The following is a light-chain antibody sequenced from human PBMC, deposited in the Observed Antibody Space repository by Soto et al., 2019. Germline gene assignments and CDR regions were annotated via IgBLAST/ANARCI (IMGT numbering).Light chain of an antibody. V-gene: IGLV1-44*01. CDR2: SNN. J-gene: IGLJ3*02. CDR1: SSNIGSYT. CDR3: AAWDDSLIGPV. Sequence: QSVLTQPPSASRTPGQRVTISCSRSSSNIGSYTVNWYQQLPGTAPKLLIYSNNQRPSGVPDRFSGSKSGTSASLAISGLQSEDEADYYCAAWDDSLIGPVFGGGTKLTVL.